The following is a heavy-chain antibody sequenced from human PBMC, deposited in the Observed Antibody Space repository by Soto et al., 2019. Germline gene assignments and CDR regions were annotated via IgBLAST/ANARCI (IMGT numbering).Heavy chain of an antibody. J-gene: IGHJ6*02. V-gene: IGHV4-59*01. CDR3: ASSNIAAAGFYYYGMDV. Sequence: PETLSLNCTVSGGSISSYYWSWIRQRPGKGLEWIGYIYYSGSTNYNPSLKSRVTISVDTSKNQFSLKLSSVTAADTAVYYCASSNIAAAGFYYYGMDVWGRGSTVTVS. D-gene: IGHD6-13*01. CDR2: IYYSGST. CDR1: GGSISSYY.